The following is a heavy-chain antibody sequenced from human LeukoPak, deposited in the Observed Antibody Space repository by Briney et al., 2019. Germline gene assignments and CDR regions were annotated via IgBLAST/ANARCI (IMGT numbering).Heavy chain of an antibody. CDR3: ARDQRPFDYGEDY. V-gene: IGHV4-39*07. CDR1: GGSISSSSYY. CDR2: IYYSGST. Sequence: SETLSFTCTVSGGSISSSSYYWGWIRQPPGKGLEWIGSIYYSGSTYYNPSLKSRVTISVDTSKNQFSLKLSSVTAADTAVYYCARDQRPFDYGEDYWGQGTLVTVSS. D-gene: IGHD4-17*01. J-gene: IGHJ4*02.